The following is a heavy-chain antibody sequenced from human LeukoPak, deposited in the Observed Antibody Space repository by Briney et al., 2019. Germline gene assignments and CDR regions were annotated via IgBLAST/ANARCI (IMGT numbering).Heavy chain of an antibody. CDR3: AKTVSPSIAAAHFDY. D-gene: IGHD6-13*01. J-gene: IGHJ4*02. Sequence: GGSLRLSCTASGFTFGGYAMSWVRQAPGKGLEWVSSISAGSEDSYYADSVKGRFTISRDNSKNTLYLQMNSLRAEDTAVYYCAKTVSPSIAAAHFDYWGQGTLVTVSS. V-gene: IGHV3-23*01. CDR1: GFTFGGYA. CDR2: ISAGSEDS.